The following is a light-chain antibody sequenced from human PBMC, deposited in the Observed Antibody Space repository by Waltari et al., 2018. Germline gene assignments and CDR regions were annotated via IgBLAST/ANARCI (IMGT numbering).Light chain of an antibody. V-gene: IGKV1-9*01. J-gene: IGKJ1*01. CDR3: QQPYIYPPT. CDR1: QGISNY. CDR2: AAS. Sequence: DIQLTQSPSFVSASVGDRVTITYRASQGISNYLAWYQQTSNKPPKLLIYAASTVQSGVPARFSGSGSGTEFTLTISSLQPEDFATYYCQQPYIYPPTFGQGTRVDI.